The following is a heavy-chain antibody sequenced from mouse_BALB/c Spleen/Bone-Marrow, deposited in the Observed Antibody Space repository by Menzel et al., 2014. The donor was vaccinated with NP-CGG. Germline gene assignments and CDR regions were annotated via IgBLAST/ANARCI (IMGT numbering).Heavy chain of an antibody. Sequence: SGAELVKPGASVKVSCKASGYTFTSYNMHWVKQTPGQGLEWIGAIYPGNGDTSYNQKFKGKATLTADKSSSTAYMQLSSLTSEDSAVYYCAARVGYYGNYPYFDYWGQGTTLTVSS. CDR1: GYTFTSYN. D-gene: IGHD2-1*01. V-gene: IGHV1-12*01. CDR2: IYPGNGDT. CDR3: AARVGYYGNYPYFDY. J-gene: IGHJ2*01.